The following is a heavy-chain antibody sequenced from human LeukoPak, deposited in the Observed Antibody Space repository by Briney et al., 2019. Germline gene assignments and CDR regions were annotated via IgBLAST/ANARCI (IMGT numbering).Heavy chain of an antibody. CDR3: ASDTMFGEVIFDY. D-gene: IGHD3-3*01. J-gene: IGHJ4*02. V-gene: IGHV3-21*04. Sequence: PGGSLRLSCAASGFTFSSYSMNWVRQAPGKGLEWVSSISSSSSYIYYADSVKGRFTISRDNSQNILYLQMNSLRAEDTATYYCASDTMFGEVIFDYWGQGTLVTVSS. CDR2: ISSSSSYI. CDR1: GFTFSSYS.